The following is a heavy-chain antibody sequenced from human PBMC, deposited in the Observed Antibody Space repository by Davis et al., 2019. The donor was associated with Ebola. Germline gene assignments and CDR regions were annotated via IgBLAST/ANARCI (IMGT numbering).Heavy chain of an antibody. D-gene: IGHD6-19*01. CDR1: GFTFNQYA. CDR2: IRHDGSGK. J-gene: IGHJ3*02. V-gene: IGHV3-30*02. Sequence: AGSLRLSCAASGFTFNQYAMPWVRQAPGRGLAWVAFIRHDGSGKLYADSVRGRFTISRDNSNNTLYLQMNSLRVEDTAVYFCAKEARVAYSSGLSPIGPFDIWGQGTTVTVSS. CDR3: AKEARVAYSSGLSPIGPFDI.